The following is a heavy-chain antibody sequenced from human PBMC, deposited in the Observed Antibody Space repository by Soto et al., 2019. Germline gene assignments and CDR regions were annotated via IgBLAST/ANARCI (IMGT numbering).Heavy chain of an antibody. CDR2: IIPIFGTA. CDR3: ARDSYYDSSGTDWFDP. J-gene: IGHJ5*02. Sequence: ASVKVSCKASGGTFSSYAISWVRQAPGQGLEWMGGIIPIFGTANYAQKFQGRVTITADEATSTAYMELSSLRSEDTAVYYCARDSYYDSSGTDWFDPWGQGTLVTVSS. V-gene: IGHV1-69*13. D-gene: IGHD3-22*01. CDR1: GGTFSSYA.